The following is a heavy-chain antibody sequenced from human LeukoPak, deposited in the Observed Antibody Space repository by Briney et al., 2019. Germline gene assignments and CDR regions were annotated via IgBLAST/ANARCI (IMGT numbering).Heavy chain of an antibody. CDR2: IKQDGSEK. V-gene: IGHV3-7*01. CDR1: GFTFSTYG. CDR3: ARGDPIVVVPAAIDY. J-gene: IGHJ4*02. Sequence: GGSLRLSCAASGFTFSTYGMSWVRQAPGKGLEWVASIKQDGSEKNYVDSVKGRFTISRDNARNSLSLQMNSLRAEDTAVFYCARGDPIVVVPAAIDYWGQGTLVTVSS. D-gene: IGHD2-2*01.